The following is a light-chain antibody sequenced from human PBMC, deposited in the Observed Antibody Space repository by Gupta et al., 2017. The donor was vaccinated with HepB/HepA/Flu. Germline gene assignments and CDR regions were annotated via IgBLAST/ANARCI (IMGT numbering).Light chain of an antibody. V-gene: IGKV1-8*01. CDR3: QQYNSSPRP. CDR2: DAS. CDR1: QGISSY. Sequence: IRMTHSPSSFSASKGDRVTITCRASQGISSYLAWYQQKPGKAPKLLIYDASTLKSGVPSRFSGSGFGTDFTLTISGRQSEDFAIYYCQQYNSSPRPFGQGTQVEIK. J-gene: IGKJ1*01.